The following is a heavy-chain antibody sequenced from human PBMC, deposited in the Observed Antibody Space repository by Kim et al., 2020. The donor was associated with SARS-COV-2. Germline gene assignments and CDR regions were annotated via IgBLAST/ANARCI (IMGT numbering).Heavy chain of an antibody. J-gene: IGHJ3*01. Sequence: GGSLRLSCAASGFTFSNYWMHWVRQVPGKGLVWVSRINSDGSTTTYADSVKGRFTISRDNAKSTLFLQMNSLRAEDTAVYYCARVRGALVNDAFDFWGQGTMVTVSS. D-gene: IGHD1-26*01. CDR1: GFTFSNYW. CDR3: ARVRGALVNDAFDF. CDR2: INSDGSTT. V-gene: IGHV3-74*01.